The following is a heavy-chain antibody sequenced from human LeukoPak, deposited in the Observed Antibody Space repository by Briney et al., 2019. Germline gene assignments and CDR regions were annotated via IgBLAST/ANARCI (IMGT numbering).Heavy chain of an antibody. J-gene: IGHJ4*02. CDR1: KFTFSTSA. D-gene: IGHD1-26*01. Sequence: GGSLRLSCAASKFTFSTSAMSWVCQAPGKGLEWVSAISGSGANTYYVDSVKGRFTISRDNSKNTLYLEMSSLRSDDTAVYYCARRSRLGWTSGSYYSFDYWGQGTLVTVSS. CDR2: ISGSGANT. CDR3: ARRSRLGWTSGSYYSFDY. V-gene: IGHV3-23*01.